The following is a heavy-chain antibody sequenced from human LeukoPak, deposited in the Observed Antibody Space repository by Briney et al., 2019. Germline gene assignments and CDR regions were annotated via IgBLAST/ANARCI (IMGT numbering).Heavy chain of an antibody. J-gene: IGHJ3*01. V-gene: IGHV3-23*01. D-gene: IGHD3-22*01. CDR2: ISGSGGST. CDR3: ARGGKYYDSSGYYYDY. Sequence: PGGSLRLSCAASGFTFSSYAMSWVRQAPGKGLEWVSAISGSGGSTYYADSVKGRFTISRDNSKNTLYLQMNSLRAEDTAVYYCARGGKYYDSSGYYYDYWGQGTMVTVSS. CDR1: GFTFSSYA.